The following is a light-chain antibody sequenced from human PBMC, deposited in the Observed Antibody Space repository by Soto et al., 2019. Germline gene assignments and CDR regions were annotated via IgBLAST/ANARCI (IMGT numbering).Light chain of an antibody. CDR2: DTT. Sequence: QAVVTQEPSLTVSPGGTVTLTCGSSTGAVTSGHYPYWFQQKPGQAPRTLIYDTTNRYSWAPARFSGSLLGGKAALTLSGAQPEDEAEYYCLLSYSDTYIFGTGTKVTVL. CDR3: LLSYSDTYI. V-gene: IGLV7-46*01. CDR1: TGAVTSGHY. J-gene: IGLJ1*01.